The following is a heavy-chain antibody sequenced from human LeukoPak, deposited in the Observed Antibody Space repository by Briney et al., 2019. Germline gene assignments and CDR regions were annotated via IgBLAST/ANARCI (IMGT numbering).Heavy chain of an antibody. CDR1: GGTFSSYA. J-gene: IGHJ5*02. Sequence: ASVKVSCKASGGTFSSYAISWVRQAPGQGLEWMGRIIPILGIANYAQKFQGRVTITADKSTSTAYMELSSLRSEDTAVYYCARLSTVTLGYCSSTSCPNWFDPWGQGTLVTVSS. CDR3: ARLSTVTLGYCSSTSCPNWFDP. V-gene: IGHV1-69*04. D-gene: IGHD2-2*01. CDR2: IIPILGIA.